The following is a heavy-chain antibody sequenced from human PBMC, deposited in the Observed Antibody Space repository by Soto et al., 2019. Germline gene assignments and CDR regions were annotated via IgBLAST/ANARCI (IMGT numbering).Heavy chain of an antibody. CDR2: VSIGGST. J-gene: IGHJ4*02. D-gene: IGHD2-15*01. CDR3: AKRRGAGGHFDY. Sequence: DVQLLESGGGLVQPEGSLRLSSAASGFTFSSYAMGWVRLGPGKGLEWVAVVSIGGSTHYADSVRGRFTISRDNSKNTLSLQMNSLTAEDTAVYFCAKRRGAGGHFDYWGQGALVTVSS. V-gene: IGHV3-23*01. CDR1: GFTFSSYA.